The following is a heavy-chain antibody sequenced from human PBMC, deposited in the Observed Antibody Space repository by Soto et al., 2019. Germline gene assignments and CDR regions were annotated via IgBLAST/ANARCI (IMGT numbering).Heavy chain of an antibody. V-gene: IGHV3-43*01. CDR2: ISWDGGST. D-gene: IGHD5-18*01. CDR1: GFTFDDYT. CDR3: GKDTTAMAGWYYFDY. Sequence: EVQLVESGGVVVQPGGSLRLSCAASGFTFDDYTMHWVRQAPGKGLEWVSLISWDGGSTYYADSVKGRFTISRDNSKNSLYLQMNSLRTEDTALYYCGKDTTAMAGWYYFDYWGQGTLVTVSS. J-gene: IGHJ4*02.